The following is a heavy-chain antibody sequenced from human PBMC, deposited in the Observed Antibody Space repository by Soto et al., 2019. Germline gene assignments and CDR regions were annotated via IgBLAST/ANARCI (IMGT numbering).Heavy chain of an antibody. V-gene: IGHV3-23*01. D-gene: IGHD2-2*01. J-gene: IGHJ4*02. CDR3: LAYCSTTRCYGGDHCRGGGCYPFDY. Sequence: EVQLLESGGALVQPGGSLRLSCVVSGVPFINYGLNWVRQAPGKGLEWVSEIGASDDTANYADSVKGRFIMSRDSFKNTLYLQMRSLTAEDTAVYYCLAYCSTTRCYGGDHCRGGGCYPFDYWGQGTRVTVAS. CDR1: GVPFINYG. CDR2: IGASDDTA.